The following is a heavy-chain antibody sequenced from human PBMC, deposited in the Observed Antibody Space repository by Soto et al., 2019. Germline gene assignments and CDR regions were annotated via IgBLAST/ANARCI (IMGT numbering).Heavy chain of an antibody. J-gene: IGHJ4*02. CDR2: IYYSGST. CDR1: GGSFSGYY. V-gene: IGHV4-31*02. CDR3: ARERLLWFGELLSRSGFDY. Sequence: PSETLSLTCAVYGGSFSGYYWSWIRQHPGKGLEWIGYIYYSGSTYYNPSLKSRVTISVDTSKNQFSLKLSSVTAADTAVYYCARERLLWFGELLSRSGFDYWGQGTLVTVSS. D-gene: IGHD3-10*01.